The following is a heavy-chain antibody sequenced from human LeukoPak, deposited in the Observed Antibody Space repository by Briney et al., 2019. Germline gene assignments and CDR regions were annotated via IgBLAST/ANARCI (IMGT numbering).Heavy chain of an antibody. CDR1: GFTFRSYG. D-gene: IGHD1-26*01. J-gene: IGHJ6*03. CDR3: ARDPYSGTYGDTYYYYMDV. V-gene: IGHV3-30*02. Sequence: GGSLRLSCAASGFTFRSYGMHWVRQAPGKGLEWVTFIRYDGSKKYYADSVKGRFTISRDNSKNTLYLQMNSLRAEDTAVYYCARDPYSGTYGDTYYYYMDVWGKGTTVTISS. CDR2: IRYDGSKK.